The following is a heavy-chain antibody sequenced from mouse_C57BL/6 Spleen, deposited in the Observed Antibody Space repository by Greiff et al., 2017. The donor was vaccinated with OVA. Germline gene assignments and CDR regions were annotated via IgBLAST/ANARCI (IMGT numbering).Heavy chain of an antibody. CDR3: AKEGGDNYWYFDV. V-gene: IGHV1-52*01. J-gene: IGHJ1*03. Sequence: QVQLQQPGAELVRPGSSVKLSCKASGYTFTSYWMHWVKQRPIQGLEWIGNIDPSDSENHDNQKFKDKATLTVDKSSSTAYMQISSLTSDDSAVYYCAKEGGDNYWYFDVWGTGTTVTVSS. CDR1: GYTFTSYW. CDR2: IDPSDSEN.